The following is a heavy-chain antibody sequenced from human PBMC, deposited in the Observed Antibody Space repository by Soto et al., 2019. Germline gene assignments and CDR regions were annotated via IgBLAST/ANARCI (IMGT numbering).Heavy chain of an antibody. CDR3: ARSGQKYYYYGMDV. V-gene: IGHV5-51*01. J-gene: IGHJ6*02. D-gene: IGHD1-26*01. CDR1: GYSFTRYW. CDR2: IFPGDTDT. Sequence: PGESLKISCKGSGYSFTRYWVAWARQRPGQGLEWMGIIFPGDTDTRYSPSFEGQVTISVDTSKNQFSLKLSSVTAADTAVYYWARSGQKYYYYGMDVWGQGTTVTVSS.